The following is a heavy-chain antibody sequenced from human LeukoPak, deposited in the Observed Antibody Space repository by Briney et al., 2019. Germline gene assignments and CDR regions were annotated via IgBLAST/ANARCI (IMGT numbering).Heavy chain of an antibody. CDR3: ARGACYYDSSGYGIDY. J-gene: IGHJ4*02. CDR1: GYTFTGYY. D-gene: IGHD3-22*01. V-gene: IGHV1-2*02. CDR2: INPNSGGT. Sequence: ASVKVSCKASGYTFTGYYMHWVRQAPGQGLEWMGWINPNSGGTNYAQKFQGRVTMTRDTSISTAYMELSRLRSDDTAVYYCARGACYYDSSGYGIDYWGQGTLVTVSS.